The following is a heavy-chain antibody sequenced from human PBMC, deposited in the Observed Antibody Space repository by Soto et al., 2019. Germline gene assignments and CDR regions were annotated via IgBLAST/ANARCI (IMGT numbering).Heavy chain of an antibody. D-gene: IGHD6-13*01. CDR2: IIPIFGTA. V-gene: IGHV1-69*13. CDR1: GGTFSSYA. Sequence: SVKVSCKGSGGTFSSYAISWVLQAPGQGLEWMGGIIPIFGTANYAQKFQGRVTITADESTSTAYMELSSLRSEDTAVYYCARDSMGIAAAGTTCWGQGTLVTVSS. CDR3: ARDSMGIAAAGTTC. J-gene: IGHJ4*02.